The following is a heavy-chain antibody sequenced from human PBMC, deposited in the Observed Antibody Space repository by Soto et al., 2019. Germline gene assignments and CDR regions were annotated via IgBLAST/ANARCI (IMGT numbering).Heavy chain of an antibody. D-gene: IGHD2-2*01. CDR3: ARKIVVVPAAMPDWYFDL. Sequence: QVPLQESGPGLVKPSQTLSLTCTVSGGSISSGGYYWSWIRQHPGKGLEWIGYIYYSGSTYYNPSLKSRVTISVDTSKNQFSLKLSSVTAADTAVYYCARKIVVVPAAMPDWYFDLWGRGTLVTVSS. CDR1: GGSISSGGYY. V-gene: IGHV4-31*03. J-gene: IGHJ2*01. CDR2: IYYSGST.